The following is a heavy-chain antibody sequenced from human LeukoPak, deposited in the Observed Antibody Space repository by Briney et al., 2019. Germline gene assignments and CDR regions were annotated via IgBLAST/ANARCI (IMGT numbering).Heavy chain of an antibody. CDR2: ISAYNGNT. V-gene: IGHV1-18*01. J-gene: IGHJ4*02. D-gene: IGHD3-22*01. CDR3: ARAFRYYYDSSGQYYFDC. CDR1: GYTFTSYG. Sequence: GASVRVSCKASGYTFTSYGISRVRQAPGQGLEWMGWISAYNGNTNYAQKLQGRVTMTTDTSTSTAYMELRSLRSDDTAVYYCARAFRYYYDSSGQYYFDCWGQGTLVTVSS.